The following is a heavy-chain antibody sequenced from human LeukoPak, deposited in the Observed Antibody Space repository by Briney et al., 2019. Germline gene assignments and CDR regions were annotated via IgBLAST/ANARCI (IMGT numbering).Heavy chain of an antibody. CDR2: IDTDGSAT. D-gene: IGHD2-15*01. CDR3: ARLYCSGATCYANLDY. J-gene: IGHJ4*02. Sequence: VGSPRLSCAASGFTFRSYWMHWVRQAPGKGLVWVSRIDTDGSATSYADSVRGRFTISRDNAKNTLYLQMNSLRAEDSAVYYCARLYCSGATCYANLDYWGQGTLVAVSS. CDR1: GFTFRSYW. V-gene: IGHV3-74*01.